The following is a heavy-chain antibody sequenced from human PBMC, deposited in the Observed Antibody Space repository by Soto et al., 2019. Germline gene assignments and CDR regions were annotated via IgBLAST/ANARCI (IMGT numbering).Heavy chain of an antibody. CDR1: GFTFSSYG. V-gene: IGHV3-30*18. CDR3: AKERLYGDYLEAFDY. CDR2: ISYDGSNK. J-gene: IGHJ4*02. Sequence: GGSLRLSCAASGFTFSSYGMHWVRQAPGKGLEWVAVISYDGSNKYYADSVKGRFTISRDNSKNTLYLQMNSLRAEDTAVYYCAKERLYGDYLEAFDYWGQGTLVTVSS. D-gene: IGHD4-17*01.